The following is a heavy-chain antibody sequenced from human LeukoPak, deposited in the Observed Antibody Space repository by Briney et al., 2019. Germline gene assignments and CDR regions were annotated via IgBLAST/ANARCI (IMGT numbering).Heavy chain of an antibody. D-gene: IGHD2-15*01. J-gene: IGHJ6*03. CDR3: ARAGLPYYYYYMDV. V-gene: IGHV1-8*03. CDR1: GYTFTRYD. CDR2: MNPNSGNT. Sequence: ASVKVSCKASGYTFTRYDINWVRQATGQGLEWMGWMNPNSGNTGYAQKFQGRVTITRNTSISTAYMELSSLRSEDTAVYYCARAGLPYYYYYMDVWGKGTTVTVSS.